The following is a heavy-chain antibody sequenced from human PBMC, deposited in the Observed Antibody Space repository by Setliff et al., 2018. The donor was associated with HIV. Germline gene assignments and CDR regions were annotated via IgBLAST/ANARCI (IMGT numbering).Heavy chain of an antibody. Sequence: ASVTVSCKASGYNFINNDINWVRQATGQGLEWMGWMNPNSGNSGYAQKFHGRVTMTTSTSFSTAYMELSNLTSEDTAIYYCATAGGRSWFDPWGPGTLVTVSS. D-gene: IGHD3-16*01. CDR2: MNPNSGNS. J-gene: IGHJ5*02. CDR3: ATAGGRSWFDP. V-gene: IGHV1-8*02. CDR1: GYNFINND.